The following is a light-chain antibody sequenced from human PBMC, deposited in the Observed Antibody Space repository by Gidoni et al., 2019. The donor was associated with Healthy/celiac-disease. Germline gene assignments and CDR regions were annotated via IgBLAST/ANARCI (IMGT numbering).Light chain of an antibody. J-gene: IGKJ4*01. CDR2: AAS. CDR1: QGISSY. CDR3: QQYYSYPLT. Sequence: IRMAQTPSSFSASTGDRVTITCRASQGISSYLAWYQQKPGKAPKLLIYAASTLQSGVPSRFSGSGSGTDFTLTISCLQSEDFATYYCQQYYSYPLTFGEGTKVEIK. V-gene: IGKV1-8*01.